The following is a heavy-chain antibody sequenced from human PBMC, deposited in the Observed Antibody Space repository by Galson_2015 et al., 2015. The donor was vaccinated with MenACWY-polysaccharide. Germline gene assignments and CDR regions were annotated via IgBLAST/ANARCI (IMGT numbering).Heavy chain of an antibody. J-gene: IGHJ5*02. CDR1: GFIFSTYS. Sequence: LRLSCAASGFIFSTYSMHWVRQAPGKGLEYVSTISTNRGSTFYANSVKGRFTISRDNSKNTLYLQMGSLRPEDMAVYYCARGLYTTNSGGFDPWGQGTLVTVSS. D-gene: IGHD3-16*01. CDR2: ISTNRGST. CDR3: ARGLYTTNSGGFDP. V-gene: IGHV3-64*01.